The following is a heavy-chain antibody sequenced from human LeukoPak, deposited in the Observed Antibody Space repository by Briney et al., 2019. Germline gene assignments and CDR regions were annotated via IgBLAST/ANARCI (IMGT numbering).Heavy chain of an antibody. D-gene: IGHD2-15*01. V-gene: IGHV1-18*01. CDR3: ASQAVVAATDDY. CDR1: GYTFTSYG. Sequence: ASVKVSCTASGYTFTSYGISWVRQAPGQGLEWIGWISAYNVNTNYAQKFQGRVTMTTDTSTSTAYMELRSLRSEDTAVYDCASQAVVAATDDYWGQGTLVTVSS. CDR2: ISAYNVNT. J-gene: IGHJ4*02.